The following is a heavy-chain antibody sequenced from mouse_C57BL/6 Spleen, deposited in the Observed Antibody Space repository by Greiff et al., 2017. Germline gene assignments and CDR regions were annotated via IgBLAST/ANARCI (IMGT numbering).Heavy chain of an antibody. CDR2: IDPETGGT. CDR1: GYTFTDYE. Sequence: QVQLQQSGAELVRPGASVTLSCKASGYTFTDYEMHWVKQTPVHGLEWIGAIDPETGGTAYNQKFKGKAILTADKSSSTAYMELRSLTCEDSAVYYCARFVTTILDDWGQGTTLTVSS. D-gene: IGHD2-12*01. CDR3: ARFVTTILDD. V-gene: IGHV1-15*01. J-gene: IGHJ2*01.